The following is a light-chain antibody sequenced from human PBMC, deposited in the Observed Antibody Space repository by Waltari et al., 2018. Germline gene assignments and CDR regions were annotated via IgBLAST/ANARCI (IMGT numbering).Light chain of an antibody. CDR1: QSVSSY. V-gene: IGKV3-11*01. Sequence: EIVLTQSPATLSLSPGERATLSCRARQSVSSYLAWYQQKPGQAPRLLIYDASNRATGIPARFSGSGSGTDFTLTISSLEPEXXAVYYCQQRSNWYTFGQGTKLEIK. CDR2: DAS. J-gene: IGKJ2*01. CDR3: QQRSNWYT.